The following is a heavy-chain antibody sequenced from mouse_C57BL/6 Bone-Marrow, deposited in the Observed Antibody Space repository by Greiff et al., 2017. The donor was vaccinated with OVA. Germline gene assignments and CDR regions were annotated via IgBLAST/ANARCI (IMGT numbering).Heavy chain of an antibody. Sequence: QVQLKQPGAELVRPGSSVKLSCKASGYTFTSYWMHWVKQRPIQGLEWIGNIDPSDSETHYNQKFKDKATLTVDKSSSTAYMQLSSLTSEDSAVYYCAREDYYGSSLFDYWGQGTTLTVSS. J-gene: IGHJ2*01. CDR3: AREDYYGSSLFDY. D-gene: IGHD1-1*01. CDR1: GYTFTSYW. CDR2: IDPSDSET. V-gene: IGHV1-52*01.